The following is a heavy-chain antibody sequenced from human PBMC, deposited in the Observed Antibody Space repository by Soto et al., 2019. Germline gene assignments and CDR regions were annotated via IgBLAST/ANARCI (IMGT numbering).Heavy chain of an antibody. CDR1: GGSVSSGSYY. V-gene: IGHV4-30-4*08. CDR3: ARGRSGYDEYFDY. Sequence: SETLSLTCTVSGGSVSSGSYYWSWIRQPPGKGLEWIGYIYYSGSTYYNPSLKSRVTISVDTSKNQFSLKLSSVTAADTAVYYCARGRSGYDEYFDYWGQGTLVTVSS. CDR2: IYYSGST. D-gene: IGHD5-12*01. J-gene: IGHJ4*02.